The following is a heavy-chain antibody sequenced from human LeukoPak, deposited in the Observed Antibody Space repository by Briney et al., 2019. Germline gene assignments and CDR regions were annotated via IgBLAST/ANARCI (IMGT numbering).Heavy chain of an antibody. CDR2: IIPILGIA. V-gene: IGHV1-69*04. CDR3: ARDTSGSYS. CDR1: GGTFCSYA. D-gene: IGHD1-26*01. Sequence: ASVKVSCKASGGTFCSYAISWVRQAPGQGLEWMGRIIPILGIANYAQKFQGRVTITADKSTSTAYMELSSLRSEDTAVYYCARDTSGSYSWGQGTLVTVSS. J-gene: IGHJ4*02.